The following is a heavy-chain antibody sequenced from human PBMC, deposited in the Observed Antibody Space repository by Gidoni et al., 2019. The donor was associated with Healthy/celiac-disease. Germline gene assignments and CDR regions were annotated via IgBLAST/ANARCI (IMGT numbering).Heavy chain of an antibody. D-gene: IGHD3-22*01. J-gene: IGHJ3*02. CDR3: ALAMGYYDSSGSGAFDI. V-gene: IGHV4-59*01. CDR1: GGSISSYY. Sequence: QVQLQEPGPGLVKPSETLSLTCTVPGGSISSYYWSWIRQPPGKGLEWIGYIYYSGSTNDNPSLKSRVTISVDTSKNQFSLKLSSVTAADTAVYYCALAMGYYDSSGSGAFDIWGQGTMVTVSS. CDR2: IYYSGST.